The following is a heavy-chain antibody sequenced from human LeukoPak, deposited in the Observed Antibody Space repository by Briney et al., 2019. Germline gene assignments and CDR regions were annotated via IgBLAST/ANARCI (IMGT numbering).Heavy chain of an antibody. Sequence: ASVKVSCKASGGTFSSYTISWVRQAPGQGLEWMGRIIPILGIANYAQKFQGRATITADKSTSTAYMELSSLRSEDTAVYYCARAPYDFWSGYLYYFDYWGQGTLVTVSS. CDR2: IIPILGIA. CDR3: ARAPYDFWSGYLYYFDY. D-gene: IGHD3-3*01. V-gene: IGHV1-69*02. CDR1: GGTFSSYT. J-gene: IGHJ4*02.